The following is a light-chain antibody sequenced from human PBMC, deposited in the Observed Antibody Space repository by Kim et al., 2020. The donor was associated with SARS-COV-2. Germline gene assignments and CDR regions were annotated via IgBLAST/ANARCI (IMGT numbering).Light chain of an antibody. Sequence: PGERATISFRASQGLSSEYLAWYQQKSGQPPRLLIFGASSRAAGIPDRFSGSGSGTDFTLTISRLEPEDFAVYYCQQYTRSTPAYTFGQGTKLEI. J-gene: IGKJ2*01. CDR1: QGLSSEY. CDR3: QQYTRSTPAYT. CDR2: GAS. V-gene: IGKV3-20*01.